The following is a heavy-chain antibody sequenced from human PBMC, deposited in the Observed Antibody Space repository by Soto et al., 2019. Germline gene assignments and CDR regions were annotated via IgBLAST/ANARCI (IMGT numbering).Heavy chain of an antibody. CDR3: ATLGMSPTVPDS. CDR1: GGSISSSNW. V-gene: IGHV4-4*02. CDR2: IHHSGAT. J-gene: IGHJ4*02. Sequence: QVQLQESGPGLVRPSETLSLTCTVSGGSISSSNWWNWVRQSPGEGLEWIAEIHHSGATNYNPSLKSRVTISTDKAKTQCSLRLTSVTAADPAVYYCATLGMSPTVPDSWGQGSLVTVTS. D-gene: IGHD4-17*01.